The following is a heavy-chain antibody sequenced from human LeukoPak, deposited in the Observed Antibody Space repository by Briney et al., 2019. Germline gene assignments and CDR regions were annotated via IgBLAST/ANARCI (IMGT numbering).Heavy chain of an antibody. J-gene: IGHJ4*02. Sequence: SETLSLTCTVSGGSISSSNYYWGWIRQPPGKGLEWIGSIYYTGNTYYNASVKSQVSISIDTSKNQFSLRLTSVTAADTAVYFCARQTGSGLFLLPGGQGTLVTVSS. CDR2: IYYTGNT. CDR3: ARQTGSGLFLLP. D-gene: IGHD3/OR15-3a*01. V-gene: IGHV4-39*01. CDR1: GGSISSSNYY.